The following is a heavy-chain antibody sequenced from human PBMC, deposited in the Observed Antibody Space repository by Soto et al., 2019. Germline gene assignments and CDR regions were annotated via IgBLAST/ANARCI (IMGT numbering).Heavy chain of an antibody. CDR2: ISGSAATT. J-gene: IGHJ4*02. V-gene: IGHV3-23*01. CDR3: ARDRSYYDSSGSYYHPD. Sequence: PGGSLRLSCAASGFTFSSYAMNWVRQAPWKGLEWVSAISGSAATTHFADSVKGRFTISRDNSKNTLYLQMNSLRAEDTAVYYCARDRSYYDSSGSYYHPDWGQGTLVNVSS. D-gene: IGHD3-22*01. CDR1: GFTFSSYA.